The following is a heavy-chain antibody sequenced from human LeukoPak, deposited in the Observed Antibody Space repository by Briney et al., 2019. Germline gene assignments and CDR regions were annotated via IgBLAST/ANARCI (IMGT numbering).Heavy chain of an antibody. CDR3: AKDHEPYSSGRYYFDY. CDR1: GFTFSSYG. Sequence: PGGSLRLSCAASGFTFSSYGMHWVRQAPGKGLEWVAFIRYDGSNKYYADSVKGRFTISRDNSKNTLYLQMNSLRAEDTAVYYCAKDHEPYSSGRYYFDYWGQGTLVTVSS. CDR2: IRYDGSNK. J-gene: IGHJ4*02. D-gene: IGHD6-19*01. V-gene: IGHV3-30*02.